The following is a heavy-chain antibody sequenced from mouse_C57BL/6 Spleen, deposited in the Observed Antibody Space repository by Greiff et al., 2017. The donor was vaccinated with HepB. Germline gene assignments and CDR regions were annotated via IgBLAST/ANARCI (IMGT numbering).Heavy chain of an antibody. CDR3: ARSSYYGSSGDY. D-gene: IGHD1-1*01. CDR2: IYPGDGDT. V-gene: IGHV1-80*01. CDR1: GYAFSSYW. J-gene: IGHJ2*01. Sequence: VQLQQSGAELVKPGASVKISCKASGYAFSSYWMNWVKQRPGKGLEWIGQIYPGDGDTNYNGKFKGKATLTADKSSSTAYMQLSSLTSEDSAVYFCARSSYYGSSGDYWGQGTTLTVSS.